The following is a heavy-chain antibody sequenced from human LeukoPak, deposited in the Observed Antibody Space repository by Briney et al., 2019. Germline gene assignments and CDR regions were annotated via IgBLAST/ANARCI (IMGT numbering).Heavy chain of an antibody. J-gene: IGHJ4*02. CDR2: IYHSGST. CDR3: ASNPVVPAAIAHFDY. CDR1: GGSISSGGYY. V-gene: IGHV4-30-2*01. D-gene: IGHD2-2*02. Sequence: SETLSLTCTVSGGSISSGGYYWSWIWQPPGKGLEWIGYIYHSGSTYYNPSLKSRVTISVDRSKNQFSLKLSSVTAADTAVYYCASNPVVPAAIAHFDYWGQGTLVTVSS.